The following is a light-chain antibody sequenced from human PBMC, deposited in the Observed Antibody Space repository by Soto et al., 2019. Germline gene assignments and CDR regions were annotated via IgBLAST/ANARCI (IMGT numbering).Light chain of an antibody. Sequence: QSVLTQPPSTSGTPGQRVTISCTGSSDDIGTYEYISWHQHHPGKAPKLIIFGVYDRPSGISDRFSGSKSGNTASLTIFGLQVEDEAVYYCSSYTSGSTLPWVFGTGTKVTVL. CDR1: SDDIGTYEY. V-gene: IGLV2-14*01. CDR2: GVY. CDR3: SSYTSGSTLPWV. J-gene: IGLJ1*01.